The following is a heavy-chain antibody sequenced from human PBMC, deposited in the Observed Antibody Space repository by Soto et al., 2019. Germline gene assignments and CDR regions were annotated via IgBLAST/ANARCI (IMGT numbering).Heavy chain of an antibody. V-gene: IGHV3-33*01. Sequence: QVQLVESGGGVVQPGGSLRLSCAASGFTFSSYGMHWVRQAPGKGLEWVAVIWYDGSNKYYADSVKGRFTISRDNSKNTLYLQMNSLRAEDTAVYYCAREKQLARDAFDIWGQGTMVTVSS. CDR3: AREKQLARDAFDI. CDR2: IWYDGSNK. CDR1: GFTFSSYG. D-gene: IGHD6-6*01. J-gene: IGHJ3*02.